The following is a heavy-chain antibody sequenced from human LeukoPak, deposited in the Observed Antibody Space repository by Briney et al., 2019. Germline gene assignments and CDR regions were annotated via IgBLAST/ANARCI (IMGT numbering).Heavy chain of an antibody. CDR2: ISAYNGNT. J-gene: IGHJ4*02. CDR1: GYTFTSYG. Sequence: ASVKVSCKASGYTFTSYGISWVRQAPGQGLEWMGWISAYNGNTNYAQKLQGRGTMTTDTSTSTAYMELRSLRSDDTAVYYCARGKSYYYDSSGYYDYWGQGTLVTVSS. V-gene: IGHV1-18*01. D-gene: IGHD3-22*01. CDR3: ARGKSYYYDSSGYYDY.